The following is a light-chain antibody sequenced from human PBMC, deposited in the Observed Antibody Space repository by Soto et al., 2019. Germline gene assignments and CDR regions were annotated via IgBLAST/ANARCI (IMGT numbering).Light chain of an antibody. Sequence: DIVMTQSPDSLAVSLGERATINCKSNDSVLYGSNNRNYLAWYQQKPGQPPKLLIHWASTRESGVPDRFSGGGSGTDCALTICDLQAEDVAVYFCQQYFTRPYTFGQGTRLEIK. J-gene: IGKJ2*01. CDR3: QQYFTRPYT. V-gene: IGKV4-1*01. CDR2: WAS. CDR1: DSVLYGSNNRNY.